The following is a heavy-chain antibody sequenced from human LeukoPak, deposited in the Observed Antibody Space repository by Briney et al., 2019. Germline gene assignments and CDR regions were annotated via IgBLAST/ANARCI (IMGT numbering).Heavy chain of an antibody. D-gene: IGHD5-18*01. Sequence: PSETLSLTCTVSGGSISSYYWSWIRQPPGKEREGIGYIYTSGSTNYNPSLKSRVTISVDTSKNQFSLKLSSVTAADTAVYYCARSGTAMVSPYSDSYYFDYWGQGTLVTVSS. CDR1: GGSISSYY. J-gene: IGHJ4*02. CDR2: IYTSGST. V-gene: IGHV4-4*09. CDR3: ARSGTAMVSPYSDSYYFDY.